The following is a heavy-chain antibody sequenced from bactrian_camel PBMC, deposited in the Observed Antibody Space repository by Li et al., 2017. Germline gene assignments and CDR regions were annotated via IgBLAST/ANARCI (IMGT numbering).Heavy chain of an antibody. D-gene: IGHD6*01. Sequence: VQLVESGGGLVQPGGSLRLSCAASGFTFSNAYMSWVRQAPGKGLEWVGSIYTGGGSEYYADSVKDRFTISKDNAKNMLFLQMNSLKPDDAAVYYCVKDGGHWYGDFWGQGTQVTVSS. V-gene: IGHV3S20*01. CDR2: IYTGGGSE. J-gene: IGHJ4*01. CDR3: VKDGGHWYGDF. CDR1: GFTFSNAY.